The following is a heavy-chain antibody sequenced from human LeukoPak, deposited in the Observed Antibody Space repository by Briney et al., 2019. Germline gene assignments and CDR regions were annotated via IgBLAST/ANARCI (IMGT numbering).Heavy chain of an antibody. V-gene: IGHV3-66*01. Sequence: PGGSLSLSCAASGFIVSSHYMTWVRQAPGKGLEWVSVIYSGGTTSYAASVKGRFTISRDTSKNTLYLQMNSLRAEDTAVYYCAKDVLGRYYYDSSGYSDAFDIWGQGTMVTVSS. J-gene: IGHJ3*02. CDR2: IYSGGTT. CDR1: GFIVSSHY. D-gene: IGHD3-22*01. CDR3: AKDVLGRYYYDSSGYSDAFDI.